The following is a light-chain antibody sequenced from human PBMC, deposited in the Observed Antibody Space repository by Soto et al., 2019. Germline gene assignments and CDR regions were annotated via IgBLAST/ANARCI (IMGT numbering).Light chain of an antibody. CDR2: KAS. Sequence: DIQMTQPPSTLSASVGDRVTITCRASQSISSWLAWYQQKPGRAPKLLIYKASSLESGVPSRFSGSGSGTEFTLTISSLRPDDFATYYCQQYNSQWTFGQGTKVDIK. CDR1: QSISSW. J-gene: IGKJ1*01. V-gene: IGKV1-5*03. CDR3: QQYNSQWT.